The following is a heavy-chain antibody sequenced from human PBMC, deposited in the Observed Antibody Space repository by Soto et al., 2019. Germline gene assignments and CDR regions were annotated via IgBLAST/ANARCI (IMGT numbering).Heavy chain of an antibody. J-gene: IGHJ6*02. V-gene: IGHV1-69*12. CDR1: GGSLSDYG. D-gene: IGHD3-16*01. Sequence: QVQLVQSGAEVKKRGSSVKVSCKASGGSLSDYGISWVRQAPGQGLEWMGGIIPVFGTANYAQKFQGRVTITADESTNIVYMDVTSLRSEDTAVYYCARGYATKIVVTTYYAMDVWGQGTTVTVSS. CDR3: ARGYATKIVVTTYYAMDV. CDR2: IIPVFGTA.